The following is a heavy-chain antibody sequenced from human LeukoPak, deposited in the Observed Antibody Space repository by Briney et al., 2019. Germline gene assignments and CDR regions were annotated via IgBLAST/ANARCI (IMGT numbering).Heavy chain of an antibody. J-gene: IGHJ3*02. V-gene: IGHV3-64*01. CDR3: ARKAWAVRDQGAFDI. CDR1: GFTFSSYA. D-gene: IGHD6-19*01. Sequence: GGSLRLSCAASGFTFSSYAMHWVRQAPGKGLEYVSAISSNGGSTYYANSVKGRFTISRDNSKNTLYLQMGSLRAEDMAVYYCARKAWAVRDQGAFDIWGQGTMVTVSS. CDR2: ISSNGGST.